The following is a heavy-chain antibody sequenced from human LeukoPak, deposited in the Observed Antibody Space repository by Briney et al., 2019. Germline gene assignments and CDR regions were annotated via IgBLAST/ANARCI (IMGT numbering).Heavy chain of an antibody. CDR2: IYSDNT. CDR1: GFTVSSNS. D-gene: IGHD4/OR15-4a*01. J-gene: IGHJ4*02. V-gene: IGHV3-53*01. Sequence: GGSLRLSCTVSGFTVSSNSMSWVRQAPGKGLEWVSFIYSDNTHYSDSVKGRFTISRDNSKNTLYLQMNSVRAEDTAVYYCARRAGAYSHPYDYWGRGTLVTVSS. CDR3: ARRAGAYSHPYDY.